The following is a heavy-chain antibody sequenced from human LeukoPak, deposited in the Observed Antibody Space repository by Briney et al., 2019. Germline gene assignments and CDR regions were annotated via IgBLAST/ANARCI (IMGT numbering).Heavy chain of an antibody. Sequence: ASVKVSCKASGYTFTSYDINWVRQATGQGLEWMGWMNPNSGNTGYAQKFQGRVTITRNTSISTAYMELSSLRSEDTAVYYCARSPHPYYDFWSGYYRDAFDIWGQGTMVTVSS. V-gene: IGHV1-8*01. D-gene: IGHD3-3*01. CDR1: GYTFTSYD. CDR3: ARSPHPYYDFWSGYYRDAFDI. J-gene: IGHJ3*02. CDR2: MNPNSGNT.